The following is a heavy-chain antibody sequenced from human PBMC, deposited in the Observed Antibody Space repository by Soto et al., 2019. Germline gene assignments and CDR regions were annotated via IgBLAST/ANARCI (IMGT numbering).Heavy chain of an antibody. CDR2: IYYCGTT. CDR1: GGSVSSGSYF. Sequence: SETLSLTCTVSGGSVSSGSYFWSWIRQPPGKGLEWTGYIYYCGTTNYNPSLKSRVTISVDTSKNQFSLKLSSVTAADTAVYYWARGIRGYPLLYFESWGQGILVTVSS. J-gene: IGHJ4*02. V-gene: IGHV4-61*01. D-gene: IGHD5-12*01. CDR3: ARGIRGYPLLYFES.